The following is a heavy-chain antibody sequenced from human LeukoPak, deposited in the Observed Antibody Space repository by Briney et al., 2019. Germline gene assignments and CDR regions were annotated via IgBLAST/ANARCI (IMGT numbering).Heavy chain of an antibody. CDR3: ATDLPPIHSSSSGSYYYGMDV. V-gene: IGHV3-23*01. J-gene: IGHJ6*02. CDR1: GFTFTSYA. Sequence: PGGSLRVSCAASGFTFTSYALIWVRQAPGKGLEWVSTISGSGGSTNYADSVKGRFTISRDNSKNTVSLQMNSLRAEDTAVYYCATDLPPIHSSSSGSYYYGMDVWGQGTTVTVSS. CDR2: ISGSGGST. D-gene: IGHD6-6*01.